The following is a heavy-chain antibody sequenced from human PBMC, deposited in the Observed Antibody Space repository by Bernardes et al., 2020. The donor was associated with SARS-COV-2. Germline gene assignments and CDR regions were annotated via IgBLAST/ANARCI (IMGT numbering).Heavy chain of an antibody. V-gene: IGHV3-7*04. Sequence: GGSLSLSCAASGFTFTNYWMNWVRQAPGKGLEWVTNINQDGSESYYVDSVKGRFTISRDNAKNSLYLQMNSLRAEDTAVYYCARSADYWGQGTLVTVSS. J-gene: IGHJ4*02. CDR2: INQDGSES. CDR1: GFTFTNYW. CDR3: ARSADY.